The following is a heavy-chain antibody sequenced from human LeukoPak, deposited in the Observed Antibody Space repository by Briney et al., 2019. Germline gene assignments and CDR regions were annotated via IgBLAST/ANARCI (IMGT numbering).Heavy chain of an antibody. CDR2: IYPGDSDT. CDR3: ARMYYYDSSGYSWDAFDI. J-gene: IGHJ3*02. Sequence: GESLKISCKGSGYSFTSNWIGWVRQMPGKGLEWMGIIYPGDSDTRYSPSFQGQVTISADKSISTAYLQWSSLKASDTAMYYCARMYYYDSSGYSWDAFDIWGQGTMVTVSS. V-gene: IGHV5-51*01. D-gene: IGHD3-22*01. CDR1: GYSFTSNW.